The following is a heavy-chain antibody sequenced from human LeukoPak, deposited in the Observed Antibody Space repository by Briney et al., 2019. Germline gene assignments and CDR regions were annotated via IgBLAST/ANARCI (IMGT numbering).Heavy chain of an antibody. J-gene: IGHJ3*02. CDR1: GFIFSSHS. CDR3: ARMTGTSLRAFDI. CDR2: ISSSSSYI. V-gene: IGHV3-21*01. D-gene: IGHD1-1*01. Sequence: PGGSLRLSCAASGFIFSSHSVSWVRQAPGKGLEWVSLISSSSSYIYYGDSVKGRFTISRDNAKNSLYLQMNSLRVEDTAFYYCARMTGTSLRAFDIWGQGTMVTVSS.